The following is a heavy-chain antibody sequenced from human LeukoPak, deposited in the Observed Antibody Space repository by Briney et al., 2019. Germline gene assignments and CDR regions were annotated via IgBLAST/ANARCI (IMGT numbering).Heavy chain of an antibody. Sequence: RSGGSLRLSCAASGFTFDDYAMHWVRQAPGKGLEWVSGISWNSGSIGYADSVKGRFTISRDNAKNSLYLQMNSLRAEDTAVYYCATYSSSNGREFQYWGQGTLVTVSS. CDR3: ATYSSSNGREFQY. J-gene: IGHJ1*01. D-gene: IGHD2-2*01. V-gene: IGHV3-9*01. CDR1: GFTFDDYA. CDR2: ISWNSGSI.